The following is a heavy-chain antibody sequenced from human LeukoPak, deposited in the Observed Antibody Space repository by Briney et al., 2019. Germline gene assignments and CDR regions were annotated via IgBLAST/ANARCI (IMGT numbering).Heavy chain of an antibody. CDR3: ARAPSGSYYVTAYYFDY. CDR2: INPNSGGT. V-gene: IGHV1-2*02. J-gene: IGHJ4*02. Sequence: ASVKVSCKASGYTFNNYGISWVRQAPGQGLEWMGWINPNSGGTNYAQKFQGRVTMTRDTSISTAYMELSRLRSDDTAVYYCARAPSGSYYVTAYYFDYWGQGTLVTVSS. CDR1: GYTFNNYG. D-gene: IGHD1-26*01.